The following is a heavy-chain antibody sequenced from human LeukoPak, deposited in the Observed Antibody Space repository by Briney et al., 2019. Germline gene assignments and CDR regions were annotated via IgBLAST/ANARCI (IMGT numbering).Heavy chain of an antibody. CDR2: IIPILGIA. CDR1: GGTFSSYA. J-gene: IGHJ4*02. Sequence: SVKVSCKASGGTFSSYAISWVRQAPGQGLEWMGRIIPILGIANYAQKFQGRVTITADKSTSTAYMELSSLRSEDTAVYYCARDGDSSGYYHDYWGQGTLVTVSS. CDR3: ARDGDSSGYYHDY. V-gene: IGHV1-69*04. D-gene: IGHD3-22*01.